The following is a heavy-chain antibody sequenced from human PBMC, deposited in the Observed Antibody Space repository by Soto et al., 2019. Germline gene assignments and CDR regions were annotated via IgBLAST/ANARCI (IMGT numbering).Heavy chain of an antibody. CDR2: ISSSGSTI. V-gene: IGHV3-11*01. Sequence: GGSLRLSCAASGFTFSDYYMSWIRQAPGKGLEWVSYISSSGSTIYYADSVKGRFTISRDNAKNSLYLQMNSLRAEDTAVYYCARDPAVYYGSGSYYYYYMDVWGKGTTVTVSS. D-gene: IGHD3-10*01. J-gene: IGHJ6*03. CDR1: GFTFSDYY. CDR3: ARDPAVYYGSGSYYYYYMDV.